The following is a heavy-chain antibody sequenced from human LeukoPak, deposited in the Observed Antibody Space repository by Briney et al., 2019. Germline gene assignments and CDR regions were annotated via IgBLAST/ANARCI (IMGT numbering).Heavy chain of an antibody. V-gene: IGHV3-30-3*01. CDR1: GFTFTAYL. CDR3: VRESEYYFDHSASFDY. CDR2: MSSDGNAM. D-gene: IGHD3-22*01. Sequence: GGSLRLSCAASGFTFTAYLIHWVRQAPGKGLEWVAVMSSDGNAMFYADSVKGRFTISRDNSKNALYLQMNSLRAEDTAVYYCVRESEYYFDHSASFDYWGQGTLVTVSS. J-gene: IGHJ4*02.